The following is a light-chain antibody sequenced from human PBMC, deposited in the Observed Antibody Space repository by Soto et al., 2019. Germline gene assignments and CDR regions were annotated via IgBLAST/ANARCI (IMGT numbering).Light chain of an antibody. V-gene: IGLV4-69*01. Sequence: QSVLTQSPSASASLGASVKLTCTLSSGHSNYAIAWHQLQPEKGPRYLMKLNSDGSPIKGAGIPARFSGSSSGAERYLTIPSLQSADDSYYSCQTWGTGIQVFGGGTKLTVL. CDR2: LNSDGSP. CDR1: SGHSNYA. CDR3: QTWGTGIQV. J-gene: IGLJ2*01.